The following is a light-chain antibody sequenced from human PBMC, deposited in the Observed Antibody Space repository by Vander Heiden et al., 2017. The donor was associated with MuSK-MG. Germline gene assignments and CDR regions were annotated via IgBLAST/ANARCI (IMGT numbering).Light chain of an antibody. CDR3: QQYDNLPLT. Sequence: DIQMTQSPSSLSASVGDRVTINCQASQDISNYLNWYQQKPGKAPKLLIYDASNLETGVPSRFSGSGSGTDFTFTISSLQPEDIATYYCQQYDNLPLTVGGGTKVEIK. CDR1: QDISNY. CDR2: DAS. V-gene: IGKV1-33*01. J-gene: IGKJ4*01.